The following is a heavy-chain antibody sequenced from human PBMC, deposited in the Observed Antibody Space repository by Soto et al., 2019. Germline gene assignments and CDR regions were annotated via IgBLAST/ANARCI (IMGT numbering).Heavy chain of an antibody. D-gene: IGHD3-10*01. V-gene: IGHV3-30-3*01. CDR2: ISYDGSNK. Sequence: PGGSLRLSCAASGFTFSSYAMHWVRQAPGKGLEWVAVISYDGSNKYYADPVKGRFTISRDNSKNTLYLQMNSLRAEDKAVYYCARDGSQMAAVFDYWGQGTLVTVSS. CDR3: ARDGSQMAAVFDY. J-gene: IGHJ4*02. CDR1: GFTFSSYA.